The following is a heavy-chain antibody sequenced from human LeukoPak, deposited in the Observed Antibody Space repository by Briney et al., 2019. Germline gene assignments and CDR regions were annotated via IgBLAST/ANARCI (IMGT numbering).Heavy chain of an antibody. Sequence: ASVKVSCKASGYTFTSYDINWLRQATGQGLEWMGWMNPNSDNTGYAQKFQGRVTMTRNTSISTAYMELSSLRSEDTAVYYCARGYSHVWGGVYYFDYWGQGTLVTVSS. D-gene: IGHD3-16*01. J-gene: IGHJ4*02. CDR2: MNPNSDNT. V-gene: IGHV1-8*01. CDR1: GYTFTSYD. CDR3: ARGYSHVWGGVYYFDY.